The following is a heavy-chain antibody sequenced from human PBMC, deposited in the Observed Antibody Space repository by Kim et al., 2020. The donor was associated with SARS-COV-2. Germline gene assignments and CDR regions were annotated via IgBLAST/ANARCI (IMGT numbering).Heavy chain of an antibody. V-gene: IGHV3-33*06. J-gene: IGHJ4*02. D-gene: IGHD6-13*01. Sequence: GGSLRLSCAASGFTFSSYAMHWVRQAPGKGLEWVAVIWYDGSKKYYADSVKGRFTISRDNSKNTLYLQMNSLRAEDTAVYYCAKGSSSWTPDYWGQGTLVTVSS. CDR3: AKGSSSWTPDY. CDR2: IWYDGSKK. CDR1: GFTFSSYA.